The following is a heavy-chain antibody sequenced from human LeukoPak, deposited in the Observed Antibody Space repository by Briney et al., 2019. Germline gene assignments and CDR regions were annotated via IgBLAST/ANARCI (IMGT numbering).Heavy chain of an antibody. Sequence: PSETLSLTCTVSGGSFSTYYWSWIRQPAGKGLEWIGRIYTSGSTNYNPSLKSRLTMSVDTSKNHFSLKLSSVTAADTAVYYCARITYYYDSSGYYQQRQGDYYYYMDVWGKGTTVTVSS. CDR2: IYTSGST. CDR1: GGSFSTYY. V-gene: IGHV4-4*07. D-gene: IGHD3-22*01. CDR3: ARITYYYDSSGYYQQRQGDYYYYMDV. J-gene: IGHJ6*03.